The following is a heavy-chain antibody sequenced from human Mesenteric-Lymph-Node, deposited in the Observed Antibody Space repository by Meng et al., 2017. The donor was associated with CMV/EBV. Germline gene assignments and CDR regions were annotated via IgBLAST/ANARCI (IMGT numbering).Heavy chain of an antibody. CDR1: GGSISSSSYY. CDR3: ARMTTDVDY. Sequence: SETLSLTCNVSGGSISSSSYYWGWIRQPPGKGLEWIGSIYYSGSTYYNPSLKSRVTISVDTSKNQFSLKLSSVTAADTAVYYCARMTTDVDYWGQGTLVTVSS. D-gene: IGHD4-11*01. CDR2: IYYSGST. J-gene: IGHJ4*02. V-gene: IGHV4-39*07.